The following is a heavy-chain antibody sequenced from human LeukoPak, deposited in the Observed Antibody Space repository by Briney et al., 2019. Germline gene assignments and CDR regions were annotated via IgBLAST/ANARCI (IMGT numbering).Heavy chain of an antibody. CDR2: ISGSGGST. CDR1: GFTFSSYA. J-gene: IGHJ4*02. V-gene: IGHV3-23*01. CDR3: TKDHFSSSWYS. Sequence: GGSLRLSCAASGFTFSSYAMSWVRQAPGKGLEWVSAISGSGGSTYYADSVKGRFTISRDNSKNTLYLQMNSLRAEDTAVYYCTKDHFSSSWYSWGQGTLVTVSS. D-gene: IGHD6-13*01.